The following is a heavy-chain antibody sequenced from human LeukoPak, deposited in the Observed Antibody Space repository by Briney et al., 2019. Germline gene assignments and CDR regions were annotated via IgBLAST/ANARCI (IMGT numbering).Heavy chain of an antibody. Sequence: SETLSLTCAVYSGSFSDYFWGWIRQPPGKGLEWIGEINHSGRTYYNPSLKSRVTISVDTSKNQFSLNLSSVTAADTAVYYCARDVVVVPAAIHYGMDVWGQGTTVTVSS. CDR2: INHSGRT. J-gene: IGHJ6*02. CDR3: ARDVVVVPAAIHYGMDV. D-gene: IGHD2-2*01. V-gene: IGHV4-34*01. CDR1: SGSFSDYF.